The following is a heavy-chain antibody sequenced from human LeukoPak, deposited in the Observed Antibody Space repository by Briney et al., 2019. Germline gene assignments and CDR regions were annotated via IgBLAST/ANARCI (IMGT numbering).Heavy chain of an antibody. CDR2: ISGSGGST. Sequence: GGSLRLSCAASGFTFSSYAMSWVRQAPGKGLEWVSAISGSGGSTYYADSVKGRFTISRDNSKNTLCLQMNSLRAEDTAVYYCAKGTMIVVVFFVVIDYWGQGTLVTVSS. J-gene: IGHJ4*02. CDR3: AKGTMIVVVFFVVIDY. V-gene: IGHV3-23*01. D-gene: IGHD3-22*01. CDR1: GFTFSSYA.